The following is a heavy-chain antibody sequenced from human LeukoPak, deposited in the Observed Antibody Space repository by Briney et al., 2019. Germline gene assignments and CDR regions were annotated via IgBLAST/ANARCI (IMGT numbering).Heavy chain of an antibody. Sequence: GESLRLSCAASGFPVSSNYMTWVRQAPQKGLEWVSTIHSDGTTYYVDSVKGRFLISRDISQNTVYLEMNSLRAEDAAVYYCAREGWEELGHYFDYWGQGTVVTVSS. V-gene: IGHV3-53*01. CDR1: GFPVSSNY. J-gene: IGHJ4*02. D-gene: IGHD1-26*01. CDR2: IHSDGTT. CDR3: AREGWEELGHYFDY.